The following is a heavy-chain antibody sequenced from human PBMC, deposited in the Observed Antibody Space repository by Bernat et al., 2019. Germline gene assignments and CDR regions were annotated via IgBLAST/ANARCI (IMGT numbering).Heavy chain of an antibody. CDR1: GFIFSDSV. V-gene: IGHV3-73*01. CDR2: IRTKSNNYAT. J-gene: IGHJ5*02. CDR3: TAAVGTSSYNWFDT. Sequence: EVQLVESGGGLVQPGGSLKLSCAASGFIFSDSVMHWVRQASGKGPEWVGRIRTKSNNYATAYAASVKGRFTISRDDSKNTAFLQMDSLKTEDTAIYYCTAAVGTSSYNWFDTWGPGTLVTVSS. D-gene: IGHD4-23*01.